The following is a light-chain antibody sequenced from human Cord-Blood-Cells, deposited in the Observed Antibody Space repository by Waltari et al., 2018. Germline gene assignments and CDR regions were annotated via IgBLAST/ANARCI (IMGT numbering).Light chain of an antibody. CDR1: SSAVGSYNL. J-gene: IGLJ2*01. V-gene: IGLV2-23*01. CDR2: EGS. CDR3: CSYAGSSTPVV. Sequence: QSALTQPASVSGSPGQSITISCTGTSSAVGSYNLVSWYPQHPGKAPKLMIYEGSKRPSGVSNRFSGSKSGNTASLTISGLQAEDEADYYCCSYAGSSTPVVFGGGTKLTVL.